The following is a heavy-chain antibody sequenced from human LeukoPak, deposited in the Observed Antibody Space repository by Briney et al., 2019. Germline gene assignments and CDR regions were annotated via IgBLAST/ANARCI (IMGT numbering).Heavy chain of an antibody. CDR1: GGSVSCGSYY. CDR2: IHYSGST. J-gene: IGHJ4*02. CDR3: ATTPYYYGSGRPN. D-gene: IGHD3-10*01. Sequence: PSETLSLTCTVSGGSVSCGSYYWSWIRQPPGKGLEWIGYIHYSGSTNYNPSLKSRVTISVDTPKNQFSLKLNSVTAADTAIYYCATTPYYYGSGRPNWGQGTLVTVSS. V-gene: IGHV4-61*01.